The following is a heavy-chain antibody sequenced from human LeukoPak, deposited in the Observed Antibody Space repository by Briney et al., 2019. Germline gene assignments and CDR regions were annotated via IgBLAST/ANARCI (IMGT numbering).Heavy chain of an antibody. CDR2: IYSGGST. D-gene: IGHD1-26*01. Sequence: GGSLRLSCAASGFTVSSNYMSWVRQAPGKGLEWVSVIYSGGSTYYADSVKGRFTISRDNSKNTLYLQMNSLRAEDTAVYYCAGNLLTQYVELSDYWGQGTLVTVSS. V-gene: IGHV3-66*02. CDR3: AGNLLTQYVELSDY. CDR1: GFTVSSNY. J-gene: IGHJ4*02.